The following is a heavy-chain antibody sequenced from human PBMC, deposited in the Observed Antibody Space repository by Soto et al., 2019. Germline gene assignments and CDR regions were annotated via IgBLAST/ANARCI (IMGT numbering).Heavy chain of an antibody. Sequence: PGGSLRLSCAASGFTFSSYAMSWVRQATGKGLGWVSAISGSGGSTYYADSVKGRFTISRDNSKNTLYLQMNSLRAEDTAVYYCASGNFFASDIVVVPAAIGYYYYMDVWGKGTTVTVSS. V-gene: IGHV3-23*01. J-gene: IGHJ6*03. CDR1: GFTFSSYA. CDR3: ASGNFFASDIVVVPAAIGYYYYMDV. CDR2: ISGSGGST. D-gene: IGHD2-2*01.